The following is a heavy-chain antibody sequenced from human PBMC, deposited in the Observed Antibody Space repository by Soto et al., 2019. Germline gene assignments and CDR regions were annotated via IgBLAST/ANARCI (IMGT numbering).Heavy chain of an antibody. CDR3: AVDTLANLDS. CDR2: ISYDGNDK. Sequence: QVHLVESGGGVIQPGRSLRLSCAASGLTFSRYAMHWVRQAPDKGLEWVAVISYDGNDKYYADSVKGRFTISRDNSKNTLYLQVNSLRDEDTAVYYCAVDTLANLDSWGQGSLVTVSS. J-gene: IGHJ4*02. D-gene: IGHD2-15*01. CDR1: GLTFSRYA. V-gene: IGHV3-30-3*01.